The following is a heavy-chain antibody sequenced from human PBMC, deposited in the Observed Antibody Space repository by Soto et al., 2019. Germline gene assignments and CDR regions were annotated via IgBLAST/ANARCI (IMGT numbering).Heavy chain of an antibody. CDR3: GRATVYYGPDSHCRSGFDH. D-gene: IGHD3-10*01. CDR1: GVSIDNGSFN. J-gene: IGHJ4*02. V-gene: IGHV4-31*11. Sequence: QVLLQESGARLVKPSETLSLTCAVSGVSIDNGSFNWNWIRQFPGKGPELLGYIYHSATTYYSPSLKNRIAITSDNSSKNYSLDMTSVPAAATAVDFCGRATVYYGPDSHCRSGFDHWGRGALVAVSS. CDR2: IYHSATT.